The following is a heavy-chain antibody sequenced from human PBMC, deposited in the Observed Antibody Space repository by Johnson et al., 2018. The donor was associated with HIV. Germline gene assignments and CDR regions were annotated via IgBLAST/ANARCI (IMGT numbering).Heavy chain of an antibody. CDR3: ARDLGI. J-gene: IGHJ3*02. V-gene: IGHV3-9*01. CDR1: GFTFDDYA. D-gene: IGHD7-27*01. CDR2: ITFSG. Sequence: VQLVESGGGLVQPGRSLRLSCTTSGFTFDDYAMHWVRQAPGKGLEWVSVITFSGGKGRFTISRDNAKNSVDLQMNSLRAEDTALYYCARDLGIWGQGTMVTVSS.